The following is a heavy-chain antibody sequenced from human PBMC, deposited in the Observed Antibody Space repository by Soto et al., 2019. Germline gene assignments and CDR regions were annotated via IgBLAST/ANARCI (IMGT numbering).Heavy chain of an antibody. J-gene: IGHJ4*02. V-gene: IGHV3-30-3*01. D-gene: IGHD2-15*01. CDR1: GFAFSNYT. Sequence: QVQLVESGGGVVQPGRSLRLSCAASGFAFSNYTIHWVRQAPGRGLEWVAVMSYDESDEYYANSVKGRFTVSRDKSKNTLYLQMNSLRGEDTAVYYCAMQDTALDYWGQGTLVTVSS. CDR2: MSYDESDE. CDR3: AMQDTALDY.